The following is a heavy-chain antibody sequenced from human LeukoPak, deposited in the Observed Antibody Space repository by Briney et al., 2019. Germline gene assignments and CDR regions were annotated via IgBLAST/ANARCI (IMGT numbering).Heavy chain of an antibody. J-gene: IGHJ3*02. CDR3: ARVNCSSTSCYTADAFDI. D-gene: IGHD2-2*02. CDR2: IYTSGST. V-gene: IGHV4-61*02. CDR1: GGSISSGSYY. Sequence: SQTLSLTCTVSGGSISSGSYYWSWIRQPAGKGLEWIGRIYTSGSTNYNPSLKSRVTISVDTSKNQFSLKLSSVTAADTAVYYCARVNCSSTSCYTADAFDIWGQGTMVTVSS.